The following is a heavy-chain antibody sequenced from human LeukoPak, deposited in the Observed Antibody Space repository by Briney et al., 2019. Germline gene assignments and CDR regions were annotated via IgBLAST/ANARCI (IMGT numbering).Heavy chain of an antibody. CDR1: GFTVSTNY. Sequence: GGSLRLSCAASGFTVSTNYMSWVRQAPGKGLEWVSVIYSGGSSTYYADSVKGRFTISRDKSKNTLYLQMNSLRAEDTAVYYCASPYCSSTSCSTLHDFWGQGTLVTVSS. V-gene: IGHV3-66*01. CDR2: IYSGGSST. J-gene: IGHJ4*02. CDR3: ASPYCSSTSCSTLHDF. D-gene: IGHD2-2*01.